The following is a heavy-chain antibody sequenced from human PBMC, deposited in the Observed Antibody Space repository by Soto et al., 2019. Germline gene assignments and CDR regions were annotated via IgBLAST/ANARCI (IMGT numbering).Heavy chain of an antibody. CDR2: IGVYSGDT. CDR1: GYTFSTYG. V-gene: IGHV1-18*01. D-gene: IGHD2-15*01. CDR3: ARDDRTGGGYYEY. J-gene: IGHJ4*02. Sequence: ASVKVSCKASGYTFSTYGISWVRQAPGQGLEWMGWIGVYSGDTKFAQKFQGRVTLTRDTSTKTAYMELRGLRSDDTALYFCARDDRTGGGYYEYWGPATLLTVSS.